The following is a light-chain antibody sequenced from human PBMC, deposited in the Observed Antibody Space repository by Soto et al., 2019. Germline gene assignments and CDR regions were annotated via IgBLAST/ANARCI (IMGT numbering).Light chain of an antibody. CDR1: QSVSSN. CDR3: QQYNNWPVT. CDR2: GAS. Sequence: EIVMTQSPAPLSVSPGERATLSCRASQSVSSNLAWYQLKPGQAPRLLIYGASSRATGIPARFSGSGSGTEFTLTISSLQSEDFAVYSCQQYNNWPVTFGQGTKVDI. V-gene: IGKV3-15*01. J-gene: IGKJ1*01.